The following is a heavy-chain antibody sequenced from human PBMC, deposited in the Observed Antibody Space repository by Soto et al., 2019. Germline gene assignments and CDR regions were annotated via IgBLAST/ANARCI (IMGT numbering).Heavy chain of an antibody. CDR2: IDPSDSYT. Sequence: PGESLKISCKGSGYSFTSYWISWVRQMPGKGLEWMGRIDPSDSYTNYSPSFQGHVTISADKSISTAYLQWSSLKASDTAMYYCARLLGYCSGGSCYDYYYSGMDVWGQGTTVTVSS. CDR1: GYSFTSYW. J-gene: IGHJ6*02. CDR3: ARLLGYCSGGSCYDYYYSGMDV. D-gene: IGHD2-15*01. V-gene: IGHV5-10-1*01.